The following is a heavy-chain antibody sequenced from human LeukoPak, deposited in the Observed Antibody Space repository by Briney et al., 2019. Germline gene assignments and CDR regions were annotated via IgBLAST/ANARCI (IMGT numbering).Heavy chain of an antibody. J-gene: IGHJ4*02. Sequence: SETLSLTCSVYGGSVNGYYWSWIRQPPGKGLEWIGEINHSGSTKYNPSLKSRVNLPLGTSKKQFSLRLHSVTAADKAVYYCARVPLRFLEPFDYWGQGTLVTVCS. D-gene: IGHD3-3*01. CDR3: ARVPLRFLEPFDY. V-gene: IGHV4-34*01. CDR1: GGSVNGYY. CDR2: INHSGST.